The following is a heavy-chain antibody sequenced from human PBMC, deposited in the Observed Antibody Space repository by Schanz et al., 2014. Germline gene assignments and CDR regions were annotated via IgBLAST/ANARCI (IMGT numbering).Heavy chain of an antibody. J-gene: IGHJ4*02. CDR3: AKEDRNHNSDYVY. V-gene: IGHV3-30*02. CDR1: GLTFTSYS. D-gene: IGHD3-22*01. Sequence: QVQLVQSGGGVVQPGGSLRLSCAASGLTFTSYSMHWVRQAPGRGLEWVAFIRYDGSSKYYADSVRGRFTISRDDSKNTLYLQMNSLRPEDTAVYYCAKEDRNHNSDYVYWGQGTLVTVSS. CDR2: IRYDGSSK.